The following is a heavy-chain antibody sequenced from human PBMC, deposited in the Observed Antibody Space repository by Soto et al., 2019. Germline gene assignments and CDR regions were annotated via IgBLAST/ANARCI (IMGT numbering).Heavy chain of an antibody. CDR3: ARRKERSGPNYFDY. D-gene: IGHD6-25*01. CDR2: MNPYTGKA. Sequence: ASVKVSCKASGYTFTTYDINWVRQAPGQGLEWMGWMNPYTGKAGYAQKFQGRVTVTRDNSISTAYMELSSLRSEDTAVYYCARRKERSGPNYFDYWGLGTLVTVSS. V-gene: IGHV1-8*01. J-gene: IGHJ4*02. CDR1: GYTFTTYD.